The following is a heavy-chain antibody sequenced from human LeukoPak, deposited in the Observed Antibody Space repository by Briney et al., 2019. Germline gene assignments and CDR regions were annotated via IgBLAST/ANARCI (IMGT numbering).Heavy chain of an antibody. V-gene: IGHV4-31*03. CDR3: ARGQRGYYGSGTYGAHNWFDP. J-gene: IGHJ5*02. CDR1: GGSISSTIYY. CDR2: IYYSGST. D-gene: IGHD3-10*01. Sequence: SETLSLTCTVSGGSISSTIYYWGWFRQPPGKGLEWIGYIYYSGSTYYNPSLKSRVTISVDTSKNQFSLKLSSVTAADTAVYYCARGQRGYYGSGTYGAHNWFDPWGQGTLVTVSS.